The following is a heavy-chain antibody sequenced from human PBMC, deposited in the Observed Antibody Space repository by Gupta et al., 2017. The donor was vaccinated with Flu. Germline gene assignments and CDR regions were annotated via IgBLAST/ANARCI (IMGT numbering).Heavy chain of an antibody. CDR1: GYSFSAYS. V-gene: IGHV1-3*01. Sequence: QAQLVQSGAELQKPGASVEVSCEASGYSFSAYSMHWVRQAPGQRLEWMGWINANNDNTRYSQKFLGRLTIATETSASTAYMELSSLTSEDTAVYYCARELYGLDLWGQGTLVTVSS. CDR3: ARELYGLDL. J-gene: IGHJ3*01. CDR2: INANNDNT.